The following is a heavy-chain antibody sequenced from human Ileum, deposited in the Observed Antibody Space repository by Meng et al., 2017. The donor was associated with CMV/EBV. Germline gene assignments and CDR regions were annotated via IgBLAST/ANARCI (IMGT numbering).Heavy chain of an antibody. CDR2: FDPEDGET. CDR1: GYTLTELS. J-gene: IGHJ6*02. Sequence: ASVKVSCKVSGYTLTELSMHWVRQAPGKGLEWMGGFDPEDGETIYAQKFQGRVTMTEDTSTDTAYMELSSLRSDDTAFYYCARITGMTAVNHGYYYGMDVWGQGTTVTVSS. V-gene: IGHV1-24*01. CDR3: ARITGMTAVNHGYYYGMDV. D-gene: IGHD4-17*01.